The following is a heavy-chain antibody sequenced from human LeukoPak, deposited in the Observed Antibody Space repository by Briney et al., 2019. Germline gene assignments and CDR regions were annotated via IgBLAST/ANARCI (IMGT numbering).Heavy chain of an antibody. CDR1: GYTFTSYA. CDR2: IIPILGIA. Sequence: SVKVSCKASGYTFTSYAISWVRQAPGQGLEWMGRIIPILGIANYAQKFQGRVTITADKSTSTAYMELSSLRSEDTAVYYCAREFHDSRGGTGYWGQGTLVTVSS. J-gene: IGHJ4*02. D-gene: IGHD3-22*01. CDR3: AREFHDSRGGTGY. V-gene: IGHV1-69*04.